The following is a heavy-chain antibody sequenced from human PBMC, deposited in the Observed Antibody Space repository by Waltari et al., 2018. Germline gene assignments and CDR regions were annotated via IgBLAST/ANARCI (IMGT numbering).Heavy chain of an antibody. CDR1: GGSISSYY. D-gene: IGHD7-27*01. Sequence: QVQLQESGPGLVTPSETLSLTCTVSGGSISSYYWSWIRQPPGKGLEWIGYIYYSGSTNYNPSLKSRVTISVDTSKNQFSLKLSSVTAADTAVYYCARKTGDDWYFDLWGRGTLVTVSS. CDR2: IYYSGST. J-gene: IGHJ2*01. CDR3: ARKTGDDWYFDL. V-gene: IGHV4-59*01.